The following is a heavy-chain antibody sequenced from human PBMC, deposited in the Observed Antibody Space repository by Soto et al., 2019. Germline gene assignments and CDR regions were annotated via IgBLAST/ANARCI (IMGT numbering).Heavy chain of an antibody. J-gene: IGHJ4*02. Sequence: PGESLKISCEASGYTLSNYWISWVRQMPGKGLEWMGRIDPGDSYPYYSPSFQGHVTISTDKSVNTAYLQWSSLEVSDTAMYYCAIFSSGGLHWGQGTLVTVSS. CDR1: GYTLSNYW. CDR2: IDPGDSYP. CDR3: AIFSSGGLH. V-gene: IGHV5-10-1*01. D-gene: IGHD6-25*01.